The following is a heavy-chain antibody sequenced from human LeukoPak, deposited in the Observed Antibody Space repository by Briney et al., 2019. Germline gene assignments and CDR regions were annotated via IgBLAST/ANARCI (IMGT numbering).Heavy chain of an antibody. Sequence: GESLKISCKGSGYSYTSYWIGWVRQMPGKGLEWMGIIYPGDSDTRYSPSFQGQVTISADKSISTAYLQWSSLKASDTAMYYCARQMTTSRDWFDPWGQGTLVTVSS. CDR3: ARQMTTSRDWFDP. D-gene: IGHD4-17*01. CDR1: GYSYTSYW. J-gene: IGHJ5*02. V-gene: IGHV5-51*01. CDR2: IYPGDSDT.